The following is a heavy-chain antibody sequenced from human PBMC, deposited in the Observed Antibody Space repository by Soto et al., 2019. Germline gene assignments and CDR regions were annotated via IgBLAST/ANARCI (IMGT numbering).Heavy chain of an antibody. Sequence: QVQLQESGPGLVKPSETLSLTCTVSGGSISSYYWSWIRQPPGKGLEWIGYIYYSGSTNYNPSLKGRVPILVDACKSPFGVKQSSVGAADAAMDSWARAGGGRVDTTQPYFAYWGRGTLVTVSS. CDR1: GGSISSYY. D-gene: IGHD5-18*01. J-gene: IGHJ4*02. CDR3: ARAGGGRVDTTQPYFAY. V-gene: IGHV4-59*01. CDR2: IYYSGST.